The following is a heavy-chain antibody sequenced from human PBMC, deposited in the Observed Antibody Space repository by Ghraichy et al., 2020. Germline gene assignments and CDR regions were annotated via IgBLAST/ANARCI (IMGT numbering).Heavy chain of an antibody. CDR1: GFTVGNNY. CDR2: IYIGGDS. V-gene: IGHV3-53*01. Sequence: GGSLRLSCAASGFTVGNNYLSWVRQAPGKGLEWVSLIYIGGDSEYADSVKGRFTISRDKSKNTLYLQMNSLRPEDTALYYCAASSTSNSNYHGLDVWGQGTTVTVSS. J-gene: IGHJ6*02. D-gene: IGHD2-2*01. CDR3: AASSTSNSNYHGLDV.